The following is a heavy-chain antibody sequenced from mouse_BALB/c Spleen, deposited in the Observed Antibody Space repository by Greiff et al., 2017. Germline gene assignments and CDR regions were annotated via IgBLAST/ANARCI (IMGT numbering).Heavy chain of an antibody. CDR3: ARGWNYGSSSRYYFDY. CDR2: INSNGGST. J-gene: IGHJ2*01. D-gene: IGHD1-1*01. CDR1: GFTFSDYY. V-gene: IGHV5-6-3*01. Sequence: EVKLVESGGGLVKPGGSLKLSCAASGFTFSDYYMYWVRQTPEKRLEWVATINSNGGSTYYPDSVKGRFTISRDNAKNTLYLQMSSLKSEDTAMYYCARGWNYGSSSRYYFDYWGQGTTLTVSS.